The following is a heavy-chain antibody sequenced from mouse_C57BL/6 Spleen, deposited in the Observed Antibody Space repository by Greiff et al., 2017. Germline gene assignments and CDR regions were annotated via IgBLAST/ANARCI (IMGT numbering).Heavy chain of an antibody. CDR2: IWGGGST. Sequence: VMLVESGPGLVAPSQSLSITCTVSGFSLTSYGVDWVRQPPGTGLEWLGVIWGGGSTNYNSALMSRLSISKDNSNSQVFLKMNSLRTNDTAMYYCAKQGGYYDSGGAMDYWGQGTSVTVSS. CDR3: AKQGGYYDSGGAMDY. J-gene: IGHJ4*01. D-gene: IGHD1-1*01. V-gene: IGHV2-9*01. CDR1: GFSLTSYG.